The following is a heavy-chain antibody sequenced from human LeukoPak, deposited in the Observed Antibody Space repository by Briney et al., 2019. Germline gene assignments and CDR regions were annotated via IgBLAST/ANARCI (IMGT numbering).Heavy chain of an antibody. J-gene: IGHJ4*02. CDR2: ISYDGSNK. D-gene: IGHD6-19*01. CDR1: GFTFSSYA. Sequence: PGGSLRLSCAASGFTFSSYAMHWVRQAPGKELEWVAVISYDGSNKYYADSVKGRFTISRDNSKNTLYLQMNSLRAEDTAVYYCASLPVAVAGTYWGQGTLVTVSS. V-gene: IGHV3-30*04. CDR3: ASLPVAVAGTY.